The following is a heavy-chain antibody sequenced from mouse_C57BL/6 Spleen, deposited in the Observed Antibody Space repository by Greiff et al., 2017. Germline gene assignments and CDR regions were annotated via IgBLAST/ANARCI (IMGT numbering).Heavy chain of an antibody. Sequence: QVQLQQPGAELVKPGASVKMSCKASGYTFTSYWITWVKQRPGQGLDWIGDIYPGSGSTNYNEKFKSKATLTVDTSSSTAYMQLSSLTSEDSAVYYCALYDGYPAWFAYWGQGTLVTVSA. CDR1: GYTFTSYW. V-gene: IGHV1-55*01. J-gene: IGHJ3*01. CDR3: ALYDGYPAWFAY. D-gene: IGHD2-3*01. CDR2: IYPGSGST.